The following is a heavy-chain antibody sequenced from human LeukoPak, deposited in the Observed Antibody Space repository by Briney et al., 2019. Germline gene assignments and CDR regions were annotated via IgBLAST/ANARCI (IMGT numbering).Heavy chain of an antibody. CDR1: GYTLTELS. CDR3: ATSRGYSYGYRARKYYYYMDV. CDR2: FDPEDGET. J-gene: IGHJ6*03. D-gene: IGHD5-18*01. Sequence: ASVKVSCKVSGYTLTELSMHWVRQAPGKGLEWMGGFDPEDGETIYAQKFQGRVTMTEDTSTDTAYMELSSLRSEDTAVYYCATSRGYSYGYRARKYYYYMDVWGKGTTVTVSS. V-gene: IGHV1-24*01.